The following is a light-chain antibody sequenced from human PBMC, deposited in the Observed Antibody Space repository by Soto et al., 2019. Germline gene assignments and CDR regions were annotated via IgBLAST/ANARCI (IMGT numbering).Light chain of an antibody. CDR2: AAI. J-gene: IGKJ1*01. V-gene: IGKV1-27*01. CDR1: QDIANY. CDR3: QKYYNAPRT. Sequence: DIQMTQSPSSLSASVGDRVTITCRASQDIANYLAWYQQKPGKVPKLLIYAAITLQSGVPSRFSGSGSGTDVTLTISSLQPEDVATYYCQKYYNAPRTFGQGTKVE.